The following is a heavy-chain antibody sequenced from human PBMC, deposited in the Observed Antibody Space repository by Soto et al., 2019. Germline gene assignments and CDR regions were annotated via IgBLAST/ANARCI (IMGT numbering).Heavy chain of an antibody. J-gene: IGHJ4*02. V-gene: IGHV3-30-3*01. Sequence: LSRTCAAAGCYFSLYSGRWVRQTAGKGLEWVAVISFNGNNIYYADSVRGRFIISRDSSSSMLYLQMNNLTPEDSAIYYCAIVVGSSIWCVTDFDTWGMGTL. CDR3: AIVVGSSIWCVTDFDT. D-gene: IGHD3-9*01. CDR1: GCYFSLYS. CDR2: ISFNGNNI.